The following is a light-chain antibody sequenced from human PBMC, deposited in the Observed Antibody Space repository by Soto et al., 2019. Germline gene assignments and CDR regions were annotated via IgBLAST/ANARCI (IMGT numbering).Light chain of an antibody. CDR2: EVS. J-gene: IGLJ3*02. CDR3: SSYTDSTTLVM. CDR1: SSDVGGYNY. Sequence: QSALTQPASVSGSPGQSITISCTGTSSDVGGYNYVSWYQQHPGKAPKLMIYEVSYRPSGVSNRFSGSKSGNTASLTISGLQAEDEADYYCSSYTDSTTLVMFGGGTQLTVL. V-gene: IGLV2-14*01.